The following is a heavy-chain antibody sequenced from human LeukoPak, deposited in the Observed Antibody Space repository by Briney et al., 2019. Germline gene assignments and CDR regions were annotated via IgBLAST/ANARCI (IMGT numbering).Heavy chain of an antibody. CDR2: TLYDGSKT. V-gene: IGHV3-30*02. Sequence: PGGSLRLSCAASGFTFSSYGMHWVRQAPGKGLEWVAFTLYDGSKTFYADSVKGRFTISRDNSKNTLYLQMNSLRAEDTAVYYCAKDLRAGWLQVYYMDVWGKGTTVTVSS. CDR3: AKDLRAGWLQVYYMDV. D-gene: IGHD5-24*01. CDR1: GFTFSSYG. J-gene: IGHJ6*03.